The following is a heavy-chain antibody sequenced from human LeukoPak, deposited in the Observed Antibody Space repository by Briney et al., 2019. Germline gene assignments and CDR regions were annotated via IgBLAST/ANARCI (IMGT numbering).Heavy chain of an antibody. Sequence: GGPLTLSCAASGFTFSSYSMNWVRQAPGKGLEWVSYISSSSSIIYYADSVKGRFTISRDNAKNSLYLQVNSLRAEDTAVYYCARDWAGGLFDYWGQGTLVTVSS. J-gene: IGHJ4*02. CDR3: ARDWAGGLFDY. CDR2: ISSSSSII. V-gene: IGHV3-48*01. CDR1: GFTFSSYS. D-gene: IGHD3-16*01.